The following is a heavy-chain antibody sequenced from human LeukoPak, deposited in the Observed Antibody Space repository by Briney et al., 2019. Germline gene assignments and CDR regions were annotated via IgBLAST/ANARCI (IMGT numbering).Heavy chain of an antibody. CDR1: GFTVSSNY. D-gene: IGHD6-6*01. CDR3: ARDWSYSSSSAVS. CDR2: IYGGGST. V-gene: IGHV3-53*01. Sequence: GGSLRLSCAASGFTVSSNYMSWVRQAPGKGLEWVSVIYGGGSTYYADSVKGRFTISRDNSKNTLYLQMNSLRAEDTAVYYCARDWSYSSSSAVSWGQGTLVTVSS. J-gene: IGHJ4*02.